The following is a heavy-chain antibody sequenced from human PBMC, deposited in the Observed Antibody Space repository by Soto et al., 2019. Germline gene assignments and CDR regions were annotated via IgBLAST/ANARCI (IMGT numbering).Heavy chain of an antibody. V-gene: IGHV3-33*06. D-gene: IGHD6-13*01. J-gene: IGHJ4*02. CDR1: GFIFRIYG. CDR2: IWYDGSNI. CDR3: AKNRAAGGIPNYFDD. Sequence: QVKLVESGGGVVQPGRSLRLSCAASGFIFRIYGMHWVRQAPGKGLEWVTLIWYDGSNIYYADSVKGRFTISRDNSKNTLYLQMNSLRAEDTAVYYCAKNRAAGGIPNYFDDWGQGTLVTVSS.